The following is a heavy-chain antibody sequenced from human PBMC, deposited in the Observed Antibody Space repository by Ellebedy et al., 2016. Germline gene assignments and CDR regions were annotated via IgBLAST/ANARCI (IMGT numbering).Heavy chain of an antibody. D-gene: IGHD4-17*01. Sequence: GESLKISCAASGFTFSNYGMHWVRQAPGKGLEWVAVISNDGSNKYYADSVKGRFTISRDNSKNTLYLQMNSLRAEDTAVYYCAKAPWDGDYVDYWGQGTLVTVSS. CDR3: AKAPWDGDYVDY. CDR2: ISNDGSNK. J-gene: IGHJ4*02. V-gene: IGHV3-30*18. CDR1: GFTFSNYG.